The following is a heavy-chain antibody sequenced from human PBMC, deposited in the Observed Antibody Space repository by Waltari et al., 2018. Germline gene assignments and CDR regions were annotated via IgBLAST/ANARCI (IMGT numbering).Heavy chain of an antibody. CDR3: ARGEYQLPDHYYYMDV. V-gene: IGHV3-21*01. Sequence: EVQLVESGGGLVKPGGSLRLSCAASGFTFSSYSMNWVRQAPGKGLEWVSSISSSSSYIYYADSVKGRFTISRDNAKNSLYLQMNSLRAEDTAVYYCARGEYQLPDHYYYMDVWGKGTTVTISS. CDR1: GFTFSSYS. J-gene: IGHJ6*03. D-gene: IGHD2-2*01. CDR2: ISSSSSYI.